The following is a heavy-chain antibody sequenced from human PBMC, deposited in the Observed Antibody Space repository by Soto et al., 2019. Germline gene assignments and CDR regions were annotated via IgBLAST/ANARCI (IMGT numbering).Heavy chain of an antibody. CDR2: IWYDGSNK. V-gene: IGHV3-33*01. CDR3: ARGPWYYYDSSGSDY. CDR1: GFTFSSYG. J-gene: IGHJ4*02. D-gene: IGHD3-22*01. Sequence: QVQLVESGGGVVQPGRSLRLSCAASGFTFSSYGMHWVRQAPGKGLEWVAVIWYDGSNKYYADSVKGRFTISRDNSKNTLYLQMNCLRAEDTAVYYCARGPWYYYDSSGSDYWGQGTLVTVSS.